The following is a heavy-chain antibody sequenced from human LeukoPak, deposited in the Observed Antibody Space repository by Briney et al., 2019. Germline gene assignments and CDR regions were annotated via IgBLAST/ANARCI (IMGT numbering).Heavy chain of an antibody. D-gene: IGHD3-10*01. CDR1: GFTVSINY. CDR3: ARSEFEAFDM. J-gene: IGHJ3*02. V-gene: IGHV3-21*01. CDR2: INSNSNYM. Sequence: GGSLRLSCAASGFTVSINYMNWVRQAPGKGLEWVSSINSNSNYMSYADSVKGRFTISRDNAKNSLYLQMTSLRAEDTAVYYCARSEFEAFDMWGQGTMVTVSS.